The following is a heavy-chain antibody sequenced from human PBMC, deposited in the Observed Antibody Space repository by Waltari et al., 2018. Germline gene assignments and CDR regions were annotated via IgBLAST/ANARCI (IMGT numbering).Heavy chain of an antibody. Sequence: QVQLQESGPGLVKPSETLSLTCAVSGYSISSGYYWCWIRQPPGKGLEWIGSIYHSGSSDYNPSLKSRVTISVETAKNQFSLKLSAVTAADTAVYYCARLVGATGRGYWGQGTLVTVSS. J-gene: IGHJ4*02. CDR2: IYHSGSS. V-gene: IGHV4-38-2*01. CDR1: GYSISSGYY. CDR3: ARLVGATGRGY. D-gene: IGHD1-26*01.